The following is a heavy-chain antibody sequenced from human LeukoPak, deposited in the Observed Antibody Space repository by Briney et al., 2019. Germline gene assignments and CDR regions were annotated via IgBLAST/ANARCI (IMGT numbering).Heavy chain of an antibody. J-gene: IGHJ4*02. D-gene: IGHD3-3*01. CDR3: ARHTGSLSDSWSGSIDY. V-gene: IGHV1-18*01. CDR1: GYTFTSYG. CDR2: ISVYNGNT. Sequence: ASVKVSCKASGYTFTSYGISWVRQAPGQGLEWMGWISVYNGNTKYVQKFQGRVTMTTDTSTRTAYMELRSRRSDDTAVYYCARHTGSLSDSWSGSIDYWGQGTLVTVSS.